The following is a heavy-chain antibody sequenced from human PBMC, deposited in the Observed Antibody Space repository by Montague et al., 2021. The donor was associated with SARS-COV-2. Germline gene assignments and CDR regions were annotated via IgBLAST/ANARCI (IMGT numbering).Heavy chain of an antibody. D-gene: IGHD3-22*01. CDR3: ARVHYYTGYVDS. Sequence: SETLSLTCTVSGGSMRDYYWSWIRQPPGEGLEWIGYIYYSGSTDXNPSLKSRVTLSLDTSKNQFSLNLRSVTAADTAFYYCARVHYYTGYVDSWGQGTLVSVSS. J-gene: IGHJ4*02. V-gene: IGHV4-59*01. CDR2: IYYSGST. CDR1: GGSMRDYY.